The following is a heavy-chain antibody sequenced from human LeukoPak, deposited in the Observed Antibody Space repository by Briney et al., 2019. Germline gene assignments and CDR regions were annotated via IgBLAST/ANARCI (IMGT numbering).Heavy chain of an antibody. J-gene: IGHJ4*02. CDR2: VYSSGCT. D-gene: IGHD3-3*01. V-gene: IGHV4-4*07. CDR3: ARDLGFCSGPDY. Sequence: PSETLSLTCTVSGGSISSYYWSWIRQPAGKGLQWIGRVYSSGCTNYSPSLKSRVTMSVDTSKNQFSLRLTSVTAADTAVYYCARDLGFCSGPDYWGQGTLVTVSS. CDR1: GGSISSYY.